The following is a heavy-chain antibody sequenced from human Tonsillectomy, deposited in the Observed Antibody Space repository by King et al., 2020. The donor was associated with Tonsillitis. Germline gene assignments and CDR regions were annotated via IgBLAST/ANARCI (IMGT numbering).Heavy chain of an antibody. CDR1: GFTFSSYS. Sequence: VQLVQSGGGLVKPGGSLRLSCAASGFTFSSYSMNWVRQAPGKGLEWVSSISSSSSYIYYADSVKGRFTISRDNGKNSLYLQMNSLRAEDTAVYYCATSPAAAMGNAYWGQGTLVTVSS. CDR2: ISSSSSYI. D-gene: IGHD2-2*01. V-gene: IGHV3-21*06. CDR3: ATSPAAAMGNAY. J-gene: IGHJ4*02.